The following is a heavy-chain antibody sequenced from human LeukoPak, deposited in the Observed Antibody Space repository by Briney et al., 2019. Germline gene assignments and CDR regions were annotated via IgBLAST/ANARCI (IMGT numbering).Heavy chain of an antibody. CDR1: GGSISSGDYY. Sequence: PSETLSLTCTVSGGSISSGDYYWSWIRQPPGKGLEWIGYIYYSGSTYYNPSLKSRVTISVDTSKNQFSLKLSSVTAADTAVYYCARVRGGSCSGATDYFDYWGQGTLVTVSS. CDR3: ARVRGGSCSGATDYFDY. J-gene: IGHJ4*02. V-gene: IGHV4-30-4*01. D-gene: IGHD2-15*01. CDR2: IYYSGST.